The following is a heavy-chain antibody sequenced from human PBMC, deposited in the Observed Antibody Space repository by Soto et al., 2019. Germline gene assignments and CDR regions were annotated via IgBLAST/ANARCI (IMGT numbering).Heavy chain of an antibody. J-gene: IGHJ4*02. CDR1: GFTFSSYS. V-gene: IGHV3-30-3*01. CDR3: ARGAGIVVAGTSFDY. D-gene: IGHD6-19*01. Sequence: QVQLVESGGGVVQPGRSLRLSCAASGFTFSSYSMHWVRQAPGKGLEWVAVISYDGSNKYYADSVKGRFTISRDNSKNTLYLQMNCLRAEDTAVYYCARGAGIVVAGTSFDYWGQGTLVTVSS. CDR2: ISYDGSNK.